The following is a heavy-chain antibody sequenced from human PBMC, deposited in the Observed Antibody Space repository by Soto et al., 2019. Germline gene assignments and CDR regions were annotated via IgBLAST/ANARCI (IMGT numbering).Heavy chain of an antibody. CDR2: IYYSGST. V-gene: IGHV4-59*08. Sequence: SETLSLTCSVSGGSIGTYFWGWIRQPPGKGLEWIGHIYYSGSTSYNPSLRSRVTISLDTSKNQFSLRLSSVSAADTAVYYCARSYGELPDYWGQGTMVTV. CDR3: ARSYGELPDY. J-gene: IGHJ4*02. CDR1: GGSIGTYF. D-gene: IGHD4-17*01.